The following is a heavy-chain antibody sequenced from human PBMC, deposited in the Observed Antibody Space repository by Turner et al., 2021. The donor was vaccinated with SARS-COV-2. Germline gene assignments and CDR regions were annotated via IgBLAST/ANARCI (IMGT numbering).Heavy chain of an antibody. CDR1: GASISGSY. CDR3: TRELGYCSDGSCRFEYDY. V-gene: IGHV4-59*01. D-gene: IGHD2-15*01. CDR2: IHFSGTT. Sequence: QVQLQESGPGLVKPSATLSLTCTVSGASISGSYWGWVRQPPGKGLEWIGYIHFSGTTNYNPSLRSRVTISLDTSKSQFSLHLRSVTAADTAVYYCTRELGYCSDGSCRFEYDYWGQGTLVTVSS. J-gene: IGHJ4*02.